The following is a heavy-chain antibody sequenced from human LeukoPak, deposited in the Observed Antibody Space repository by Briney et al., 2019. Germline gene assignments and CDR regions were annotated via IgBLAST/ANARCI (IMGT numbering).Heavy chain of an antibody. D-gene: IGHD3-22*01. CDR2: IIPIFGTA. CDR3: ARTYYYDSSGYYEYDY. Sequence: ASVKVSCRASGGTFSSYAISWVRQAPGQGLEWMGGIIPIFGTANYAQKFQGRVTITTDESTSTAYMELSSLRSGDTAVYYCARTYYYDSSGYYEYDYWGQGTLVTVSS. J-gene: IGHJ4*02. V-gene: IGHV1-69*05. CDR1: GGTFSSYA.